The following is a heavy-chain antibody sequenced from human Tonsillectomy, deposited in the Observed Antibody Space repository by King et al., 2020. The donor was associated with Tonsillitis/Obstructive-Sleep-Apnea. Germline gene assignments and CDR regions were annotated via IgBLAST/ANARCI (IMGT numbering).Heavy chain of an antibody. Sequence: VQLVESGGGLVQPGGSLRLSCAASGFTFSNYEMNWVRQAPGQGLEWVSYISTSGLTIYYADSVKGRFTISRDNAKNSLYLQLNSLRADDTAVYYCARGNYDFWSGYYPDLNYYYYMDVWGTGTTGTVSS. CDR1: GFTFSNYE. D-gene: IGHD3-3*01. J-gene: IGHJ6*03. CDR3: ARGNYDFWSGYYPDLNYYYYMDV. CDR2: ISTSGLTI. V-gene: IGHV3-48*03.